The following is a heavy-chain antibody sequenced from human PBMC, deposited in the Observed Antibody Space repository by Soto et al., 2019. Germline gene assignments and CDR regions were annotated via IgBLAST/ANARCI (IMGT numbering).Heavy chain of an antibody. D-gene: IGHD3-22*01. CDR2: IYYSGST. CDR3: ARAQPLHYYDSSGYSTPNGMDV. Sequence: PSETLSLTCTVSGGSISSGDYYWSWIRQPPGKGLEWIGYIYYSGSTYYNPSLKSRVTISVDTSKNQFSLKLSSVTAADTAVYYCARAQPLHYYDSSGYSTPNGMDVWGQGTTVTVSS. J-gene: IGHJ6*02. V-gene: IGHV4-30-4*01. CDR1: GGSISSGDYY.